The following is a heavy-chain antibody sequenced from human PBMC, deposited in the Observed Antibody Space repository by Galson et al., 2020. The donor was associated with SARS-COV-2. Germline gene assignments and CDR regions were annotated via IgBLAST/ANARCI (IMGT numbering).Heavy chain of an antibody. CDR2: ISYEGSNK. CDR3: AKELLHNIAIGADV. Sequence: GGSLRLSCAASGFTFSNYAMHWVRQAPGKGLEWVAIISYEGSNKFYSDSVKGRFTISRDSSNDTLYLQMNSLRPEDTAVYYCAKELLHNIAIGADVWGQGTPVTVSS. CDR1: GFTFSNYA. J-gene: IGHJ4*02. D-gene: IGHD2-21*01. V-gene: IGHV3-30*18.